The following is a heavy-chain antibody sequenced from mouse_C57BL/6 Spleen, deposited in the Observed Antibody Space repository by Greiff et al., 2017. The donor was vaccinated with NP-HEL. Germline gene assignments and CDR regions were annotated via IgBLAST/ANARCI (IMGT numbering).Heavy chain of an antibody. CDR1: GYTFTDYY. Sequence: EVQLQQSGPELVKPGASVKISCKASGYTFTDYYMNWVKQSHGKSLEWIGDINPNNGGTSYNQKFKGKATLTVDKSSSTAYMELRSLTSEDSAVYYCARSGRSTMVTSYAMDYWGQGTSVTVSS. J-gene: IGHJ4*01. V-gene: IGHV1-26*01. CDR3: ARSGRSTMVTSYAMDY. D-gene: IGHD2-2*01. CDR2: INPNNGGT.